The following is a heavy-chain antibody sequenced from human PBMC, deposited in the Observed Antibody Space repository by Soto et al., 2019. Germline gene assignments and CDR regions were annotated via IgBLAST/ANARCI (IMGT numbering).Heavy chain of an antibody. D-gene: IGHD2-21*01. J-gene: IGHJ6*02. CDR3: ARTFVVYRGNSDVYYYYGMDV. V-gene: IGHV1-18*01. CDR1: GYTFTSYG. Sequence: ASVKVSCKASGYTFTSYGISWVRQAPGQGLEWMGWISAYNGNTNYAQKLQGRVTMTTDTSTSTAYMELRSLRSDDTAVYYCARTFVVYRGNSDVYYYYGMDVWGQGTTVTVSS. CDR2: ISAYNGNT.